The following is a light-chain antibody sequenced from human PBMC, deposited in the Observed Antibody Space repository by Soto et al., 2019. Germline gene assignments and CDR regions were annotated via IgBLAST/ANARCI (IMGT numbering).Light chain of an antibody. CDR2: GAS. V-gene: IGKV3-15*01. CDR3: QQYNDWPRT. CDR1: QSVTTN. J-gene: IGKJ1*01. Sequence: VITQSPGTLSLSPEERATLSCRASQSVTTNLAWYQQIPGQAPRLLIYGASTRATGIPARFSGSGSGTEFTLAISSLQSEDFAVYYCQQYNDWPRTFGLGTKV.